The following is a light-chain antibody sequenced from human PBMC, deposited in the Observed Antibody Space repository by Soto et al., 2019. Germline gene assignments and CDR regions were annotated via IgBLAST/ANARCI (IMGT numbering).Light chain of an antibody. Sequence: EILMTQSPASLSVSPGERVILSCRATQSISSNLAWYQKKPGQAPRLLIYGTSTRATGIPARFSGSGSGTEITLTITSLQSEDFALYFCQQYNNWPLTFGQGTRLEIK. J-gene: IGKJ5*01. V-gene: IGKV3-15*01. CDR2: GTS. CDR1: QSISSN. CDR3: QQYNNWPLT.